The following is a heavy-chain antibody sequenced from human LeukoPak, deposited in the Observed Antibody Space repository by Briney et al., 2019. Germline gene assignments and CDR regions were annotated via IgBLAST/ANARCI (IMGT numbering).Heavy chain of an antibody. CDR3: ARESGFYGSGSRY. V-gene: IGHV1-8*02. Sequence: ASVKVSCKASGYTFTSYGISWVRQAPGQGLEWMGWMNPNSGNTGYAQKFQGRVTMTRNPSISTAYMELSSLNSADTAVYYCARESGFYGSGSRYWGQGTLVTVSS. CDR2: MNPNSGNT. J-gene: IGHJ4*02. D-gene: IGHD3-10*01. CDR1: GYTFTSYG.